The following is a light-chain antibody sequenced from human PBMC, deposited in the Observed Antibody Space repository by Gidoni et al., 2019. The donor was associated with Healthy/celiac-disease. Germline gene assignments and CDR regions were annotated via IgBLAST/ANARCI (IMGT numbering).Light chain of an antibody. Sequence: IVFTHSPATLSLSPGERATLSCRASQSVSSYLAWYQQKPGQAPRLLIYDASNRATGIPARFSGSGSGTDFTLTISSLETEDFAVYYCQQRSNWLFTFGPGTKVDIK. J-gene: IGKJ3*01. CDR2: DAS. CDR1: QSVSSY. CDR3: QQRSNWLFT. V-gene: IGKV3-11*01.